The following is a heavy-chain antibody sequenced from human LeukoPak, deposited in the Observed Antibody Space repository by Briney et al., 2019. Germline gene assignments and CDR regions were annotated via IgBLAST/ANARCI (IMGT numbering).Heavy chain of an antibody. Sequence: SETLSLTCTVSGYSISSGYHWGWIRQAPGKGLEWLGSIYQSGSAYYNPSLKSRVTLSVGTSKNQVSLKLSSVTAADTAVYYCVRAEINDYMKYWGQGTLVTVSS. D-gene: IGHD3-16*01. CDR2: IYQSGSA. CDR3: VRAEINDYMKY. J-gene: IGHJ4*02. CDR1: GYSISSGYH. V-gene: IGHV4-38-2*02.